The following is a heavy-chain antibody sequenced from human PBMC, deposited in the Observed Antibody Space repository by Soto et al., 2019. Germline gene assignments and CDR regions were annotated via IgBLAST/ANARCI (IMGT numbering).Heavy chain of an antibody. V-gene: IGHV3-48*03. CDR2: ISSSGSTI. D-gene: IGHD1-26*01. Sequence: PGGSLRLSCAASGFTFSSYEMNWVRQAPGKGLEWVSYISSSGSTIYYADSVKGRFTISRDNAKNSLYLQMNSLRAEDTAVYYCASSIVGAPLDYYGMDVWGQGTTVTVSS. CDR1: GFTFSSYE. CDR3: ASSIVGAPLDYYGMDV. J-gene: IGHJ6*02.